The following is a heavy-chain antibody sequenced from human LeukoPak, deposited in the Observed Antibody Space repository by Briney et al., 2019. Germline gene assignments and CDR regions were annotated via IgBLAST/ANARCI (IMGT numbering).Heavy chain of an antibody. CDR2: INAGNGNT. V-gene: IGHV1-3*01. Sequence: ASVTVSFTASGYTFTSYAMHWVRQAPGQRLEWMGWINAGNGNTKYSQKFQGRVTITRDTSASTAYMELSSLRSEDTAVYYCARSYYYDSSGYYDNESLDYWGQGTLVTVSS. D-gene: IGHD3-22*01. CDR3: ARSYYYDSSGYYDNESLDY. J-gene: IGHJ4*02. CDR1: GYTFTSYA.